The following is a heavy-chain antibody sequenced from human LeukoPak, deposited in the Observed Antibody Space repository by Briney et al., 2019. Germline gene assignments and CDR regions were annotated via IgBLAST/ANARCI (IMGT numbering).Heavy chain of an antibody. CDR2: INPNSGGT. CDR1: GYTFTGYY. CDR3: ARETIEPRVAFDP. J-gene: IGHJ5*02. V-gene: IGHV1-2*02. Sequence: ASVKVSCKASGYTFTGYYMHWVRQAPGRGLEWMGWINPNSGGTNYAQKFQGRVTMTRDTSISTAYMELSRLRPDDTAVYYCARETIEPRVAFDPWGQGTLVTVSS.